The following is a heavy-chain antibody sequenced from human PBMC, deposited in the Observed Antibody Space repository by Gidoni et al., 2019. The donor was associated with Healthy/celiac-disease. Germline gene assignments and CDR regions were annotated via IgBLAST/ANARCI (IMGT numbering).Heavy chain of an antibody. V-gene: IGHV3-21*01. J-gene: IGHJ6*02. CDR2: SSSSSSYI. D-gene: IGHD6-6*01. CDR1: GFTFSSYS. Sequence: EVQLVESGGGLVTPGGSLRLSCAASGFTFSSYSMNWVRQAPGKGLEWVVSSSSSSSYIYYSDSVNGRFTISRDNAKNSLYLQMNSLRAEVTAVYYCARGGSIAARRRSFDVWGQGTTVTVSS. CDR3: ARGGSIAARRRSFDV.